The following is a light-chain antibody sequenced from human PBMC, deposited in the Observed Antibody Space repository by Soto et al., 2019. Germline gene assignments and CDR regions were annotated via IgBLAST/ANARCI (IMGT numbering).Light chain of an antibody. CDR3: QQRNSWPPT. V-gene: IGKV3-11*01. CDR2: YAS. CDR1: QSVGND. J-gene: IGKJ4*01. Sequence: EIVLTQSPATLSLSPGDRATLSCRASQSVGNDLVWYHQKRGQAPRVLIYYASNRATCIPARFSGSGSGTDFTLSIRGLDPEDFAFYYCQQRNSWPPTFGGGTRVEIK.